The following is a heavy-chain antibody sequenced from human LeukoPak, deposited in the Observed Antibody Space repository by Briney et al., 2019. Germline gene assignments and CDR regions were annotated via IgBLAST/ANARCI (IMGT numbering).Heavy chain of an antibody. CDR2: IIPILGIA. J-gene: IGHJ6*02. CDR1: GGTFSSYA. CDR3: ARDSRIAAEDYYYYGMDV. V-gene: IGHV1-69*04. D-gene: IGHD6-13*01. Sequence: SVKVSCKASGGTFSSYAISWVRQAPGQGLEWMGRIIPILGIANCAQKFQGRVTITADKSTSTAYMELSSLRSEDTAVYYCARDSRIAAEDYYYYGMDVWGQGTTVTVSS.